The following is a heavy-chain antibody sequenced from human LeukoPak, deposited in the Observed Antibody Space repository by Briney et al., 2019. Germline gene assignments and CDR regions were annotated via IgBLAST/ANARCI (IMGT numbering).Heavy chain of an antibody. D-gene: IGHD6-19*01. CDR3: ARSGWYDNWFDP. V-gene: IGHV1-3*03. CDR2: INAGNGNT. Sequence: ASVKVSCKASGYTFTSYGISWVRQAPGQRLEWMGWINAGNGNTKYSQEFQGRVTITRDTSASTAYMELSSLRSEDMAVYYCARSGWYDNWFDPWGQGTLVTVSS. J-gene: IGHJ5*02. CDR1: GYTFTSYG.